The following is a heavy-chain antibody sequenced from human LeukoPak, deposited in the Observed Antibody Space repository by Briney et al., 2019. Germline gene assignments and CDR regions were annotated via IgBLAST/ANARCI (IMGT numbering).Heavy chain of an antibody. Sequence: ASVKVSCKASGGTFSSYAISWVRRAPGQGLEWMGGIIPIFGTANYAQKFQGRVTITADESTSAAYMELSSLRSEDTAVYYCARSRYYDILTGYYNLAFDYWGQGTLVTVSS. CDR1: GGTFSSYA. J-gene: IGHJ4*02. CDR2: IIPIFGTA. V-gene: IGHV1-69*13. D-gene: IGHD3-9*01. CDR3: ARSRYYDILTGYYNLAFDY.